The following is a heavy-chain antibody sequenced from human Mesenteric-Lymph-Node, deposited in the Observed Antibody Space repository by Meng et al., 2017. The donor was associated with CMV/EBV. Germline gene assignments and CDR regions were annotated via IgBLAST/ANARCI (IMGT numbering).Heavy chain of an antibody. CDR2: IYSDGSST. J-gene: IGHJ4*02. V-gene: IGHV3-74*01. CDR3: ARDTPGADYFDY. CDR1: GFTFSSYW. D-gene: IGHD3-10*01. Sequence: GGSLRLSCAASGFTFSSYWMHWVRQAPGKGLVWVSRIYSDGSSTNYADSVKGRFTMSRDNAKNSLYLQMNSLRAEDTAVYYCARDTPGADYFDYWGQGTLVTVSS.